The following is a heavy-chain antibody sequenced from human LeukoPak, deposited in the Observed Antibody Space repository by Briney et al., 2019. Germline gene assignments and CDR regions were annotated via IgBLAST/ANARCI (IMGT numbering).Heavy chain of an antibody. CDR1: GFTVSSNY. Sequence: GGSLRLSCAASGFTVSSNYMSWVRQAPGKGLEWVSIIYSGGNTYYTDSVKGRFTISRDNSKNTLYLQMNSLRAEDTAVYYCARDIAVADQGYWGQGSLVTVSS. D-gene: IGHD6-19*01. CDR2: IYSGGNT. V-gene: IGHV3-53*01. J-gene: IGHJ4*02. CDR3: ARDIAVADQGY.